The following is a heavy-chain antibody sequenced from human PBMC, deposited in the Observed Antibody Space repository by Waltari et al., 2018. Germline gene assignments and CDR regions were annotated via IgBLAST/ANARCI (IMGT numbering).Heavy chain of an antibody. Sequence: EVQLVESGGGLIQPGGSLRLACAVSGFPGSTNYMSWVRQAPGKGLEWVSVIYTGGDTYYADSVKGRFSISRDNSKNTLYLQMNSLRVEDTAIYYCARGWIGTTSLGHDGMDVWGQGTTVTVSS. CDR1: GFPGSTNY. D-gene: IGHD4-17*01. V-gene: IGHV3-53*01. CDR2: IYTGGDT. CDR3: ARGWIGTTSLGHDGMDV. J-gene: IGHJ6*02.